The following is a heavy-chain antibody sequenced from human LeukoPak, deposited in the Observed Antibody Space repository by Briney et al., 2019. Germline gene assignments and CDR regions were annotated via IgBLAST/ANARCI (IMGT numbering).Heavy chain of an antibody. D-gene: IGHD2-2*03. J-gene: IGHJ5*02. CDR2: INHSGST. V-gene: IGHV4-34*01. Sequence: SETLSLTCAVYGGSFSGYYWSWIRQPPGKGLEWIGEINHSGSTNYNPSLKSRVTISVDTSKNQFSLKLRSVTAADTAVYYCARDGYCSSTSCYNWFDPWGQGTLVTVSS. CDR3: ARDGYCSSTSCYNWFDP. CDR1: GGSFSGYY.